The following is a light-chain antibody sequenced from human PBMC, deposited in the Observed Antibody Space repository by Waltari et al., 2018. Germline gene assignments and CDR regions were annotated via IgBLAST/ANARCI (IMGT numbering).Light chain of an antibody. V-gene: IGKV3-20*01. CDR3: QQYGSSLFT. J-gene: IGKJ3*01. Sequence: EIVLTQSPGTLSLSPGERATLSCRASQSVSSSYLAWYQQKPDTVPRLLIYGASSRATGIPDRFSGSGSGTDFTLTISRLEPEDFAVYYCQQYGSSLFTFGPGTKVDIK. CDR2: GAS. CDR1: QSVSSSY.